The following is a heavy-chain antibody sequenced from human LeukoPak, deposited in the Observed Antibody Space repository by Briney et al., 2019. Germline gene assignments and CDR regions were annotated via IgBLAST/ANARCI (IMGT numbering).Heavy chain of an antibody. CDR2: ISGSGGST. D-gene: IGHD6-19*01. CDR3: AKDFAYSSGWYSG. V-gene: IGHV3-23*01. Sequence: GGSLTLSCAASGFTFSSYANRWVRQAPGKGLEWVSGISGSGGSTYYADSVKGRFTISRDTSKNTLYLQMNSLRAEDTAVYYCAKDFAYSSGWYSGWGQGTMVTVSS. J-gene: IGHJ3*01. CDR1: GFTFSSYA.